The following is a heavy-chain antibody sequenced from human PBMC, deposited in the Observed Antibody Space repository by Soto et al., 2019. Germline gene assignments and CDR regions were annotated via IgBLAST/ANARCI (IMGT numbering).Heavy chain of an antibody. CDR2: INPGGGST. CDR1: GYTFSSYY. V-gene: IGHV1-46*01. D-gene: IGHD2-15*01. J-gene: IGHJ4*02. CDR3: ARDILFDY. Sequence: ASVKVSCKASGYTFSSYYMHWVRQAPGQRLEWMGVINPGGGSTTYSQKFQGRVTITRDTSASTAYMELSSLRSEDTAVYYCARDILFDYWGQGTLVTVSS.